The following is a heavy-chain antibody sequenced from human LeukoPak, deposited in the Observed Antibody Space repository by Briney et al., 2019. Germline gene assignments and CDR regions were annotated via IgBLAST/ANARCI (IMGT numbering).Heavy chain of an antibody. Sequence: ASVKVSCKAPGYTFTSYGISWVRQAPGQGLEWMGWISGYNGNTNYAQKVQGRVTMTADTSTSTAFMELRSLRSDDTAVYYCARDRIVGAEDDAFHFWGQGTMVTVSS. D-gene: IGHD1-26*01. CDR2: ISGYNGNT. CDR1: GYTFTSYG. V-gene: IGHV1-18*01. CDR3: ARDRIVGAEDDAFHF. J-gene: IGHJ3*01.